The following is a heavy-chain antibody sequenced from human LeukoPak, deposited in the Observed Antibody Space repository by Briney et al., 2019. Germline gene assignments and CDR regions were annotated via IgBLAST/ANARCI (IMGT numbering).Heavy chain of an antibody. CDR1: DGSFSGYY. Sequence: SETLSLTCAVYDGSFSGYYWSWIRQPPGKGLEWIGEINHSGSTNYNPSLKSRVTISVDTSKNQFSLKLSSVTAADTAVYYCARLVTRRIAAAGYDYWGQGTLVTVSS. D-gene: IGHD6-13*01. CDR2: INHSGST. CDR3: ARLVTRRIAAAGYDY. J-gene: IGHJ4*02. V-gene: IGHV4-34*01.